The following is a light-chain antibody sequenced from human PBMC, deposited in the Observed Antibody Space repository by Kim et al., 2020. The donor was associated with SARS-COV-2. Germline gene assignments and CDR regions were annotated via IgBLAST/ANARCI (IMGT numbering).Light chain of an antibody. J-gene: IGLJ2*01. Sequence: GQSFTISCTGTSSDVRSYNLVSWYQQHPGKAPKLMIYEGSKRPSGVSNRFSGSKSGNTASLTISGLQAEDEADYYCCSYAGSSTLVFGGGTQLTVL. CDR3: CSYAGSSTLV. CDR1: SSDVRSYNL. CDR2: EGS. V-gene: IGLV2-23*01.